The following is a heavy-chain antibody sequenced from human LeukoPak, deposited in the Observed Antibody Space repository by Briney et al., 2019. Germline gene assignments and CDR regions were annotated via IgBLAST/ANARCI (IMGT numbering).Heavy chain of an antibody. V-gene: IGHV1-69*06. D-gene: IGHD6-13*01. CDR2: IIPIFGTA. CDR1: GGTFSSYA. J-gene: IGHJ4*02. Sequence: ASVKVSCKASGGTFSSYAISWVRQAPGQGLEWMGGIIPIFGTANYAQKFQGRVTITADKSTSTAYMELSSVTAADTAVYYCARARGYSSSWSPIRFDYWGQGTLVTVSS. CDR3: ARARGYSSSWSPIRFDY.